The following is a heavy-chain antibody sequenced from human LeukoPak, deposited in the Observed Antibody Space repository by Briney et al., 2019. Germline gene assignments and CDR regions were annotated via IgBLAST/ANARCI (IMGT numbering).Heavy chain of an antibody. CDR3: ATYSSSWYCFDC. CDR2: ISGSGGST. D-gene: IGHD6-13*01. CDR1: GFTFSSYA. J-gene: IGHJ4*02. Sequence: GGSLRLSCAASGFTFSSYAMSWVRQAPGKGLEWVSAISGSGGSTYYADSVKGRFTISRDNSKNTLYLQMNSLRAEDTAVYYCATYSSSWYCFDCWGQGTLVTVSS. V-gene: IGHV3-23*01.